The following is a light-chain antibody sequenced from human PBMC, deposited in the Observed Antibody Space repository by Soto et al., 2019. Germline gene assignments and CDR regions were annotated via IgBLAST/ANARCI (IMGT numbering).Light chain of an antibody. CDR3: QHRSTWPTFS. V-gene: IGKV3-11*01. CDR2: DAS. Sequence: EIVLTQSPATLSLSLGERATLSCRASQSIGSYLAWYQHKLGQPPRLLIYDASNRATGIPVRFSGSGSGTDLTLTISSLEPEDFAVYYCQHRSTWPTFSFGPGTKVDIK. J-gene: IGKJ3*01. CDR1: QSIGSY.